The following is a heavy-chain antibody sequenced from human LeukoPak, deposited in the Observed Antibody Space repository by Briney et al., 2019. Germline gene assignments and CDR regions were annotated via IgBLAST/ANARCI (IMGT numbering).Heavy chain of an antibody. CDR3: ARGPGYCSSTSCSGGIVY. Sequence: GGSLRPSCAASGFTFSSYAMHWVRQAPGKGLEWVAVISYEGSNKYYADSVKGRFTISRDNSKNTLYLQMNSLRAEDTAVYYCARGPGYCSSTSCSGGIVYWGQGTLVTVSS. J-gene: IGHJ4*02. V-gene: IGHV3-30-3*01. CDR2: ISYEGSNK. CDR1: GFTFSSYA. D-gene: IGHD2-2*01.